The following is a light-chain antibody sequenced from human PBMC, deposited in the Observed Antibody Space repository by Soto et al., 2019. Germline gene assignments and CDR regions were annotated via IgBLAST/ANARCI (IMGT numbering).Light chain of an antibody. CDR1: SSDIGGRDF. V-gene: IGLV2-14*03. Sequence: QSALTQVVSVSGSPGQSITISCTGTSSDIGGRDFVSWYLQHPGKAPKLIIYNVNYRPSGVSDRFSGSKSGNTASLTISGLQADDEANYYCSSYTNTTTVIFGGGTKVTVL. CDR2: NVN. CDR3: SSYTNTTTVI. J-gene: IGLJ2*01.